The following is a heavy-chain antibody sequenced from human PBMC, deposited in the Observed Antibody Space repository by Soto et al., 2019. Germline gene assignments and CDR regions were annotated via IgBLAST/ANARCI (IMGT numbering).Heavy chain of an antibody. CDR3: ARDSSYTPYAPDY. D-gene: IGHD1-26*01. Sequence: SETLSLTCTVSGGSISSYYWSWIRQPPGKGLEWIGYIYYSGSTNYNPSLKSRVTISVDTSKNQFSLKLSSVTAADTAVYYCARDSSYTPYAPDYWGQGTLVTVSS. V-gene: IGHV4-59*01. CDR1: GGSISSYY. CDR2: IYYSGST. J-gene: IGHJ4*02.